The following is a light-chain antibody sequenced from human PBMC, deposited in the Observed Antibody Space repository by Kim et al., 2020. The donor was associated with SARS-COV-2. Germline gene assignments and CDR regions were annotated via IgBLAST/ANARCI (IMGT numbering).Light chain of an antibody. CDR1: QSISSW. CDR2: DAS. CDR3: QQYNSYWT. Sequence: DIQMTQSPSTLSESVGDRVTITCRASQSISSWLAWYQQKPGKAPKLLIYDASSLESGVPSRFSGSGSGTEFTLTISSLQPDDFATYYCQQYNSYWTLGQGTKVDIK. V-gene: IGKV1-5*01. J-gene: IGKJ1*01.